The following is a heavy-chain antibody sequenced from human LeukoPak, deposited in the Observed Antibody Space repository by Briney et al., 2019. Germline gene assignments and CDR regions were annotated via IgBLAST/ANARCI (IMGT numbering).Heavy chain of an antibody. D-gene: IGHD4-23*01. Sequence: GGSLRLSCAASGFTFSNYCMTWVRQAPGKGLEWVANIKLDGSEKYYVDSVKGRFTISRDNAKNSVFLQMNSLRAEDTAVYYCARSLDYGGHCFFDYWGQGTVVTVS. CDR3: ARSLDYGGHCFFDY. CDR2: IKLDGSEK. CDR1: GFTFSNYC. J-gene: IGHJ4*02. V-gene: IGHV3-7*01.